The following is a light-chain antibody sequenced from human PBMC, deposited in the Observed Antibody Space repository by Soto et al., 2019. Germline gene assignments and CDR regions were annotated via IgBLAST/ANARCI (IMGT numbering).Light chain of an antibody. CDR2: GAS. J-gene: IGKJ1*01. V-gene: IGKV3-20*01. Sequence: ENVLTQSPGTLSLSPGERATLSCRARQSVSVNFLAWYQQKPGQPPRLLIYGASRRATGIPDRFSGSGSETDFTLTISRLEPEDFAVYYCRQYATSPRTFGQGTKVDIK. CDR3: RQYATSPRT. CDR1: QSVSVNF.